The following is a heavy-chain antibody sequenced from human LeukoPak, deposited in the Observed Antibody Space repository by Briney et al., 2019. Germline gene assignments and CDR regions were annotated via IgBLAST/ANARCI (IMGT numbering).Heavy chain of an antibody. D-gene: IGHD2-15*01. CDR2: IYTSGST. CDR3: ARVSCSGGSCYSSPFDP. V-gene: IGHV4-4*07. CDR1: GGSISNYY. Sequence: PSETLSLTCTVSGGSISNYYWSWIRQPAGKGLEWIGRIYTSGSTNYNPSLKSRVTMSVDTSKNQFSLKLSSVTAADTAVYYCARVSCSGGSCYSSPFDPWGQGTLVTVSS. J-gene: IGHJ5*02.